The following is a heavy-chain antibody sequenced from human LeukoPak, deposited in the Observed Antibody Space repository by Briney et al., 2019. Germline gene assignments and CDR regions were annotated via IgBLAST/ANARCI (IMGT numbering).Heavy chain of an antibody. CDR1: GHSFTRYW. J-gene: IGHJ4*02. CDR2: IYPSDSDT. Sequence: KPGESLSISCQASGHSFTRYWIGWVRQMPGKGLEWLGIIYPSDSDTRYSPSFRGQITISTDKSITTAYLQWDSLKISDTAMYYCARIDRWGGDCLGEGTLVTVSS. V-gene: IGHV5-51*06. D-gene: IGHD1-26*01. CDR3: ARIDRWGGDC.